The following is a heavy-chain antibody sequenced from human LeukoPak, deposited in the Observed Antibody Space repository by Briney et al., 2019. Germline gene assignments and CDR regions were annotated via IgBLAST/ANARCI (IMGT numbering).Heavy chain of an antibody. CDR3: ARHLPLSSSWYYFDY. J-gene: IGHJ4*02. D-gene: IGHD6-13*01. CDR2: ISGSGGST. Sequence: PGGSLRLSCAASGFTFSSYAMSWVRQAPGKGLEWVSAISGSGGSTYYADSVKGRFTISRDNSKNTLYLQMNSLRAEDTAVYYCARHLPLSSSWYYFDYWGQGTLVTVSS. CDR1: GFTFSSYA. V-gene: IGHV3-23*01.